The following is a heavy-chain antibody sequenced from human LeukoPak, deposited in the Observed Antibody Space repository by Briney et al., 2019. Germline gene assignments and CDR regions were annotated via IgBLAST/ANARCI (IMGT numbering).Heavy chain of an antibody. CDR1: GKNFDTYA. V-gene: IGHV1-69*04. J-gene: IGHJ4*02. D-gene: IGHD2-15*01. CDR2: IIPLLDIP. CDR3: AGLVYARLPDF. Sequence: SVKVSCKASGKNFDTYAFSWVRQAPGQGLEWLGRIIPLLDIPDYARKFQARLTITADKVTNTVYMELTALRSEDTAVYYCAGLVYARLPDFWGQGTLVIVST.